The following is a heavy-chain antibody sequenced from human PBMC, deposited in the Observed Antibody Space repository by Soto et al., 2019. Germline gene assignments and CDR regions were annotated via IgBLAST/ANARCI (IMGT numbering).Heavy chain of an antibody. CDR3: TKALLKRLEQ. V-gene: IGHV4-4*02. J-gene: IGHJ4*02. CDR1: GASISTSYW. Sequence: SETLSLTCAVSGASISTSYWWSWVRQSPGKGLEWIGEIHYSGITNYNPSLKSRVTISLDKSKNQFSLNLNSVTAADTAIFYCTKALLKRLEQWGRGTLGPV. CDR2: IHYSGIT.